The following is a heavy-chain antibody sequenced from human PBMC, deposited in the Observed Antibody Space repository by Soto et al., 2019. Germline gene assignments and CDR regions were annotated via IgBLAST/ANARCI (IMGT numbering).Heavy chain of an antibody. V-gene: IGHV5-10-1*01. D-gene: IGHD6-19*01. Sequence: EVQLVQSGAEVKKPGESLRISCKGSGYSFTSYWINGVRQRPGKGLEWMGRIDPSDSYTNYGPSFQGHVTIQADKSIITAYLQWSRLKASDTAMYYCARQVKVAGYYYYYGMDVWGQGTTVTVSS. CDR3: ARQVKVAGYYYYYGMDV. J-gene: IGHJ6*02. CDR2: IDPSDSYT. CDR1: GYSFTSYW.